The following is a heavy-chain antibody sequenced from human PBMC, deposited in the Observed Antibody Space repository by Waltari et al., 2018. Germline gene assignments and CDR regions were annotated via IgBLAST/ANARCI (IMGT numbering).Heavy chain of an antibody. J-gene: IGHJ4*02. D-gene: IGHD6-6*01. CDR3: ASRKSIRPFDY. V-gene: IGHV4-34*01. CDR2: INHSGST. Sequence: QVQLQQWGAGLLKPSETLSLTCAVYGGSFSGYYWSWIRQPPGKGLEWIGEINHSGSTNYNPSLKSRVTISVDTSKNQFSLKLSSVTAADTAVYYCASRKSIRPFDYWGQGTLVTVSS. CDR1: GGSFSGYY.